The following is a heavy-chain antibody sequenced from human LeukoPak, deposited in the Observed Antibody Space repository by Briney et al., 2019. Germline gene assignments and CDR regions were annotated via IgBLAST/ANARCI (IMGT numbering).Heavy chain of an antibody. CDR2: INPNSGGT. CDR1: GYTFTGYY. D-gene: IGHD3-3*01. V-gene: IGHV1-2*02. Sequence: ASVKVSCKASGYTFTGYYMHWVRQAPGQGLEWVRWINPNSGGTNYAQKFQGRVTMTRDTSISTAYMELSRLRSDDTAVYYCARDPDITIFGVVKGGFDYWGQGTLVTVSS. CDR3: ARDPDITIFGVVKGGFDY. J-gene: IGHJ4*02.